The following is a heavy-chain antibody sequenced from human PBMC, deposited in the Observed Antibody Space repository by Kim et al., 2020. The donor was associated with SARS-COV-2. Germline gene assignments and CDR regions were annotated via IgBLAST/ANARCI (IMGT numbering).Heavy chain of an antibody. Sequence: ASVKVSCKASGYTFTSYAINWVRQAPGQGLEWMGWINTNTGNPTYAQGFTGRFVFSLDTSVSTAYLQISSLKAEDTAVYYCARASLRYYDFWSGSYWGQGTLVTVSS. V-gene: IGHV7-4-1*02. J-gene: IGHJ4*02. D-gene: IGHD3-3*01. CDR3: ARASLRYYDFWSGSY. CDR1: GYTFTSYA. CDR2: INTNTGNP.